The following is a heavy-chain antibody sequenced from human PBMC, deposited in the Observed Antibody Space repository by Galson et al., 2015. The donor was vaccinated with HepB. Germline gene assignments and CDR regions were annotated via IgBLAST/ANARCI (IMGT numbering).Heavy chain of an antibody. J-gene: IGHJ3*02. Sequence: SLRLSCAASGFTVSNNYMSWVRQAPGKGLEWVSIIYSGGPTYYADSVKGRFTISRDNSKNKMYLQMNSLRAEDTAVYYCARRSSSVTFYAFDIWGQGTVVTVSS. D-gene: IGHD6-6*01. CDR3: ARRSSSVTFYAFDI. CDR1: GFTVSNNY. V-gene: IGHV3-53*01. CDR2: IYSGGPT.